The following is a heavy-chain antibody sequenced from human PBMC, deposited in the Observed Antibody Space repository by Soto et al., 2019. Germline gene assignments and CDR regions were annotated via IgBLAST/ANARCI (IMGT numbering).Heavy chain of an antibody. D-gene: IGHD6-6*01. Sequence: EVQLVESGGGLVQPGGSLRLSCAASGFTFSSYSMNWVRQAPGKGLEWVSYISSSSSTIYYADPVKGRFTISRDNAKNSLYLQMNSLRDEDTAVYYCARDSSSSRYYYYGMDVWGQGTTVTVSS. J-gene: IGHJ6*02. CDR2: ISSSSSTI. CDR3: ARDSSSSRYYYYGMDV. CDR1: GFTFSSYS. V-gene: IGHV3-48*02.